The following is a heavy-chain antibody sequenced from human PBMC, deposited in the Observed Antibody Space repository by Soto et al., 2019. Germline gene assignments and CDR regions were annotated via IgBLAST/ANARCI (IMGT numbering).Heavy chain of an antibody. D-gene: IGHD5-18*01. J-gene: IGHJ4*02. Sequence: QVQLQELGPGLVKPSETLSLTCTVSGGSISSSYWSWIRQPPGKGLEWIGYIYYSGSTNYNPSLMRRVTIAVAMFKNHFSLKLNSVTAADTAVYYSARHRSGYRHGPFDYWGQGTLVTVSS. V-gene: IGHV4-59*08. CDR2: IYYSGST. CDR3: ARHRSGYRHGPFDY. CDR1: GGSISSSY.